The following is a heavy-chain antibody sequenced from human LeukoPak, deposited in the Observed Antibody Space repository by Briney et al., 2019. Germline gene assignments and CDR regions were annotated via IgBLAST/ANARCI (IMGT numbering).Heavy chain of an antibody. J-gene: IGHJ6*03. V-gene: IGHV3-30*03. CDR1: GFTFSSYG. CDR3: ARDGPQYSSSWRYYYYYMDV. CDR2: ISYDGSNK. Sequence: PGGSLRLSCAASGFTFSSYGMHWVRQAPGKGLEWVAVISYDGSNKYYADSVKGRFTISRDNAKNSLYLQMNSLRAEDTAVYYCARDGPQYSSSWRYYYYYMDVWGKGTTVTVSS. D-gene: IGHD6-13*01.